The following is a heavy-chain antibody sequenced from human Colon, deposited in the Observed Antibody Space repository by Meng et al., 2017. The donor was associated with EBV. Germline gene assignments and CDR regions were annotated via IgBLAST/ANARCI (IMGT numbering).Heavy chain of an antibody. CDR1: GYTFSTYT. J-gene: IGHJ5*02. D-gene: IGHD2/OR15-2a*01. CDR3: ARGGNFDP. CDR2: ISTNTGTP. V-gene: IGHV7-4-1*02. Sequence: QLQHVQSVSGLQKPATSVTVSCNASGYTFSTYTINGVRQAHGRGLEWMGWISTNTGTPTYTQGFTGRFVFSLDTSVSTAYLQISSLKAEDTAVYYCARGGNFDPWGQGTLVTVSS.